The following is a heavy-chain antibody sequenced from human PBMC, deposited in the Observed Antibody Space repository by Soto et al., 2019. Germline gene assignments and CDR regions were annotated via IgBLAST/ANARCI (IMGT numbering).Heavy chain of an antibody. V-gene: IGHV4-4*02. D-gene: IGHD2-21*02. CDR1: GGSVSSSNW. J-gene: IGHJ3*02. CDR2: IYHSGSA. CDR3: ARVAGLVVSADDAFDI. Sequence: QGELQESGPGLVKPSGTLSLTCAVSGGSVSSSNWWSWVRQSPGKGLEWMGEIYHSGSAHYNPSRNRRATIALDESKNQFSLRLTSGTAADTAVYYCARVAGLVVSADDAFDIWGPGTRVIVSS.